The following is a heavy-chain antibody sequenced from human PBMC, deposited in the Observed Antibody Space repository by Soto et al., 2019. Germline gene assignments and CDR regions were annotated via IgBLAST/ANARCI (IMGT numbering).Heavy chain of an antibody. D-gene: IGHD5-18*01. CDR1: GFTFSNAW. Sequence: PGGSLRLSCPASGFTFSNAWMNWVRQAPGKGLEWVGRIKSKTDGGTTDYAAPVKGRFTISRDDSKNTLYLQMNSLKTEDTAVYYCTTMTTWIQLWLRDHWGQGTLVTVSS. V-gene: IGHV3-15*07. CDR2: IKSKTDGGTT. CDR3: TTMTTWIQLWLRDH. J-gene: IGHJ4*02.